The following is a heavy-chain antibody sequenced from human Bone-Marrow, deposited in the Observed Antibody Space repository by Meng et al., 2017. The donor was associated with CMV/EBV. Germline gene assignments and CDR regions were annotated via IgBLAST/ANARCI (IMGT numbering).Heavy chain of an antibody. Sequence: SGVTFSTYAMRWVRQAPGKGLEWVSAIGADGAGIFYADSVKGRFTISEDNSKNTLFLQMNNLRAEDTALYYCARPGLTVAGTRWFDPWGQGTLVTVSS. CDR1: GVTFSTYA. CDR3: ARPGLTVAGTRWFDP. V-gene: IGHV3-23*01. D-gene: IGHD6-19*01. J-gene: IGHJ5*02. CDR2: IGADGAGI.